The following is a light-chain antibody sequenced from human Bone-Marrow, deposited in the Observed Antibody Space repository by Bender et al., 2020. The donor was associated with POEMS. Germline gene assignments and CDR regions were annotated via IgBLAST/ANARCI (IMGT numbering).Light chain of an antibody. CDR1: SSNIGNNA. CDR2: SSH. CDR3: AVWDDSLNGWV. V-gene: IGLV1-36*01. Sequence: QSVLTQPPSVSEAPRQRVTISCSGSSSNIGNNAVNWYQQLPGKAPKLLIYSSHRRPSEVPDRFSGSRSGTSASLAISGLQSEDEADYYCAVWDDSLNGWVFGGGTKLTVL. J-gene: IGLJ3*02.